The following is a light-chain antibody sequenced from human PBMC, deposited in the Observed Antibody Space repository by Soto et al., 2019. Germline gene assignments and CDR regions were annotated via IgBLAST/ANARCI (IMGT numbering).Light chain of an antibody. CDR2: AAS. CDR3: KQYYSYPLT. Sequence: AILMTQSPSSLSASTGDRVTITCRASQGISSYLAWYQQKPGKAPKLLIYAASTLQSGVPSRFSGSGSGTDFTLTISCLQSEDFATYYCKQYYSYPLTFGQGTKVDIK. CDR1: QGISSY. J-gene: IGKJ1*01. V-gene: IGKV1-8*01.